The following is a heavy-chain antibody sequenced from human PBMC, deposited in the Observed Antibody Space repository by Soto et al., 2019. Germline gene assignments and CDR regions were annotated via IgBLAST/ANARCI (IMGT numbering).Heavy chain of an antibody. Sequence: ASVKVYCKASGYTFTGYYMHWVRQAPGQGLEWMGWINPNSGGTNYAQKFQGWVTMTRDTSISTAYMELSRLRSDDTAVYYCARELSSGWYDAFDIWGQGTMVTVSS. CDR1: GYTFTGYY. V-gene: IGHV1-2*04. CDR2: INPNSGGT. J-gene: IGHJ3*02. CDR3: ARELSSGWYDAFDI. D-gene: IGHD6-19*01.